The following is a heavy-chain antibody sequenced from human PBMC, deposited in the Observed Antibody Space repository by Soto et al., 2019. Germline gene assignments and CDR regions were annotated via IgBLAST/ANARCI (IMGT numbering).Heavy chain of an antibody. D-gene: IGHD1-7*01. J-gene: IGHJ3*02. V-gene: IGHV3-23*01. CDR2: ITASGGTK. CDR1: GFTFSSYS. Sequence: EVKLLESGGGLVQPGGSLRLSCAASGFTFSSYSMSWVRQAPGKGLEWVSHITASGGTKYYADSVKGRFTISRDSSRNTLYLQMTGVRADDTALYYCAKCIQEIWNYDAFHIWGQGTMVTVSS. CDR3: AKCIQEIWNYDAFHI.